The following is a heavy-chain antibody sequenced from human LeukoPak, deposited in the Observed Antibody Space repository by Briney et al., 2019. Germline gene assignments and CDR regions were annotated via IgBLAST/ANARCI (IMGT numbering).Heavy chain of an antibody. J-gene: IGHJ4*02. CDR1: RFTFSRYT. CDR3: ARTANFAAGYYIDY. Sequence: GGSLILSCAACRFTFSRYTINWVRQAPGKGLEWVSSISGSSRRKYYGDSVKGRFNISRDNAKNSLYLQMNSLRAEDTAVYYCARTANFAAGYYIDYWGQGTLVTVSS. CDR2: ISGSSRRK. D-gene: IGHD6-13*01. V-gene: IGHV3-21*01.